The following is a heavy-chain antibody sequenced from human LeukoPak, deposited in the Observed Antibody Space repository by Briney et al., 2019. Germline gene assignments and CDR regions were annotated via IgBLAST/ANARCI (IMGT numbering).Heavy chain of an antibody. CDR2: INHSGST. CDR3: VRDRPSYDFWSGYYYEGLKY. V-gene: IGHV4-34*01. J-gene: IGHJ4*02. CDR1: GGSFSGYY. D-gene: IGHD3-3*01. Sequence: SETLSLTCVVYGGSFSGYYWSWIRQPPGKGLEWIGEINHSGSTNYNPSLKGRVTISVDTSENQFSLELASVTAADTAVYYCVRDRPSYDFWSGYYYEGLKYWGQGTLVTVSS.